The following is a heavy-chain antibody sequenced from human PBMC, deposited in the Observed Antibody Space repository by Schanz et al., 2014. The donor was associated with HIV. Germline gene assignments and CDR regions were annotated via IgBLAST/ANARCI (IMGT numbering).Heavy chain of an antibody. D-gene: IGHD3-3*01. Sequence: VQLVESGGGLVQPGGSLRLSCAVSGFTFSSFGMHWVRQAPGKGLEWVAVIWYDGSNKYYADSVKGRFTVSRDNSKNTLYLQMNSLRVEDTAVYFCARDVINYDFWSGYYTWGQGTRVTVSS. CDR3: ARDVINYDFWSGYYT. CDR2: IWYDGSNK. CDR1: GFTFSSFG. V-gene: IGHV3-33*08. J-gene: IGHJ5*02.